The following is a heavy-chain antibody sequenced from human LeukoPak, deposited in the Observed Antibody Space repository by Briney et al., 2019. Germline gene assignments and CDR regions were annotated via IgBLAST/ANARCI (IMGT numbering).Heavy chain of an antibody. V-gene: IGHV3-74*01. D-gene: IGHD7-27*01. CDR2: INTDGSNT. Sequence: GGSLRLSCAASGFTFSSYWMHWVRQAPGKGLVWVSRINTDGSNTSYADSVKGRFTISRDNAKNTLYLQMNSLRAEDTAVYYCAKGTGIFDYWGQGTLVTVSS. J-gene: IGHJ4*02. CDR1: GFTFSSYW. CDR3: AKGTGIFDY.